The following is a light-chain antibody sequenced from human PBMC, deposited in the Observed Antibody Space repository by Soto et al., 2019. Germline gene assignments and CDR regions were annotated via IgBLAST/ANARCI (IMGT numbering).Light chain of an antibody. CDR2: GAS. CDR1: QSVSSSY. V-gene: IGKV3-20*01. Sequence: EIVLRQSPGTLSLSPGERATLSCRASQSVSSSYLAWYQQKPGQAPRLLISGASSRATGIPDRFSGSGSGTDFTLTISRLEPEDFVAYYCQQYGTSPLTFGGGTKVDIK. CDR3: QQYGTSPLT. J-gene: IGKJ4*01.